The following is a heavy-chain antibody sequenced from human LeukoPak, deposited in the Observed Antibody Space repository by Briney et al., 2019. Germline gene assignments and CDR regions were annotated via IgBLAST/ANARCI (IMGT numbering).Heavy chain of an antibody. CDR2: MYHSGST. J-gene: IGHJ5*02. CDR1: GYSISSGYY. D-gene: IGHD1-26*01. CDR3: ARDLGGSYSSETWFDP. Sequence: SETLSLTCTVSGYSISSGYYWGWIRQPPGKGLEWIGSMYHSGSTYDNPSLQSRVTISVDTSKNRFSLRLSSVTAADTAVYYCARDLGGSYSSETWFDPWGQGTLVTVSS. V-gene: IGHV4-38-2*02.